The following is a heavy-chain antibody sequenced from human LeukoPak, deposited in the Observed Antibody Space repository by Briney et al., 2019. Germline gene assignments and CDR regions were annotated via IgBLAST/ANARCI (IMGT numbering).Heavy chain of an antibody. Sequence: PGRSLRLSCAASGFTFSDFEFNWVRQAPGKGLEWVSYISSGGSTIFYADSVKGRFTISRDNAKNSLYLQMNSLRGDDTALYYCARDKGPYGVDVWGQGTTVTVSS. V-gene: IGHV3-48*03. CDR3: ARDKGPYGVDV. CDR2: ISSGGSTI. CDR1: GFTFSDFE. J-gene: IGHJ6*02.